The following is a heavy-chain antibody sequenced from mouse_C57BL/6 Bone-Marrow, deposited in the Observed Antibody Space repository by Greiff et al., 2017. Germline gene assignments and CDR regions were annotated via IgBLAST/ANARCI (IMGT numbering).Heavy chain of an antibody. CDR3: ARVGDYVY. Sequence: ESGAELVRPGTSVKMSCKASGYTFTNYWIGWAKQRPGHGLEWIGDIYPGGGYTNYNEKFKGKATLTADKSSSTAYMQFSSLTSEDSAIYYCARVGDYVYWGQGTLVTVSA. J-gene: IGHJ3*01. CDR2: IYPGGGYT. V-gene: IGHV1-63*01. CDR1: GYTFTNYW. D-gene: IGHD2-4*01.